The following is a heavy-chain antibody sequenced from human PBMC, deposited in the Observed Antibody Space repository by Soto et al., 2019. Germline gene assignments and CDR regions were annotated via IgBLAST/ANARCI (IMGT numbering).Heavy chain of an antibody. CDR3: ARGGH. CDR1: GFTFSSDW. Sequence: EVHLMESGGGLVQPGGSLRLSCAASGFTFSSDWMSWVRQVPGKGLEWVANIKEDGRDKYYVDSVKGRFTISRDNAKNSLYLQMNSLRVEDTAVYYCARGGHWGPGTLVTVSS. V-gene: IGHV3-7*01. CDR2: IKEDGRDK. J-gene: IGHJ4*02.